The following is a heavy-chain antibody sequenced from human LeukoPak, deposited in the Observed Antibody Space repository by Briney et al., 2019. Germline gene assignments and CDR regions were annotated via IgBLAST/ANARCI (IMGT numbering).Heavy chain of an antibody. CDR1: GYTFTGYY. CDR3: AREDCSTTSCYPNWFDP. CDR2: ISAYNGNT. Sequence: ASVKVSCKASGYTFTGYYMHWVRQAPGQGLEWMGWISAYNGNTNYAQKFQGRVTMTTDTITSTVYMELRSLRSDDTAVYYCAREDCSTTSCYPNWFDPWGQGTLVTVSS. D-gene: IGHD2-2*01. J-gene: IGHJ5*02. V-gene: IGHV1-18*04.